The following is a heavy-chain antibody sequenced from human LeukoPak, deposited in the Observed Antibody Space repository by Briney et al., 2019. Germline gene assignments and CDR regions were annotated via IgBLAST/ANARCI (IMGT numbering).Heavy chain of an antibody. CDR2: IKQDGSEK. CDR3: AAGGVTYYYDSSGRDTLDY. V-gene: IGHV3-7*01. J-gene: IGHJ4*02. CDR1: GFTFSSYW. D-gene: IGHD3-22*01. Sequence: RGSLRLSCAASGFTFSSYWMSWVRQAPGKGLEWVANIKQDGSEKYYVDSVKGRFTISRDNAKNSLYLQMHSLRAEDTAVYYCAAGGVTYYYDSSGRDTLDYWGQGTLVTVSS.